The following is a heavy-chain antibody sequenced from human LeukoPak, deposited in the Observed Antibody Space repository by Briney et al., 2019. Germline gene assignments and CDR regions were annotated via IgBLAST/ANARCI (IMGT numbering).Heavy chain of an antibody. D-gene: IGHD5-18*01. CDR2: ISGSGGST. CDR1: GFTFSSYA. CDR3: AKGPFGYSYGPFDY. J-gene: IGHJ4*02. V-gene: IGHV3-23*01. Sequence: GGSLRLSCAASGFTFSSYAMSGVRQAGGKGVEWVSAISGSGGSTYYADSVKGRFTISRDNSKNTLYLQMNSLRAEDTAVYYCAKGPFGYSYGPFDYWGQGTLVTVSP.